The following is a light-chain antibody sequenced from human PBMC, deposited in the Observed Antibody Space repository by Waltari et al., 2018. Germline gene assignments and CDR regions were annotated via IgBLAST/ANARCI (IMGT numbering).Light chain of an antibody. Sequence: QSVLTQPPSASGTPGQRVTISCAGGSSNIGSNTVNWYQHPPGTAPKLLIYNDNQGPSGVPDRFSGSKSGTSASLAISGLQSEDEVDYYCAAWDDSLNGQVFGGGTKLTVL. CDR3: AAWDDSLNGQV. V-gene: IGLV1-44*01. CDR1: SSNIGSNT. J-gene: IGLJ3*02. CDR2: NDN.